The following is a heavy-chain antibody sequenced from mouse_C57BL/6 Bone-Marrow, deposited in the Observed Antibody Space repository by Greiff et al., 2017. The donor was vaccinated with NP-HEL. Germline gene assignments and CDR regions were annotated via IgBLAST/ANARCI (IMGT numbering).Heavy chain of an antibody. D-gene: IGHD1-1*01. J-gene: IGHJ3*01. CDR1: GYTFTSYW. V-gene: IGHV1-72*01. Sequence: VQLQQPGAELVKPGASVKLSCKASGYTFTSYWMHWVKQRPGRGLEWIGRIDPNSGGTKYNEKFKSKATLTVDKPSSTAYMQLSSLTSEDSAVYYCASSYYGSSYDWFAYWGQGTLVTVSA. CDR2: IDPNSGGT. CDR3: ASSYYGSSYDWFAY.